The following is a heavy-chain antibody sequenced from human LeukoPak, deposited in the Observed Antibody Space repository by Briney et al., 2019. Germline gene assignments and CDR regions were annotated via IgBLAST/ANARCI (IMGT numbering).Heavy chain of an antibody. CDR2: IYSGGST. V-gene: IGHV3-66*01. D-gene: IGHD6-19*01. CDR1: GFTVSSNY. Sequence: GGSLRLSCAASGFTVSSNYMSWVRQAPGKGLEWGSVIYSGGSTYYADSVKGRFTISRDTSKNTLYLQMNSLRAEDTAVYYCARASIAVAGIYYDYGMDVWGQGTTVTVSS. CDR3: ARASIAVAGIYYDYGMDV. J-gene: IGHJ6*02.